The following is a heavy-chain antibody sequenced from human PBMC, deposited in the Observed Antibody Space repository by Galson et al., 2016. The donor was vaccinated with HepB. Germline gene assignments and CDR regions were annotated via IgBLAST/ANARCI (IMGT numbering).Heavy chain of an antibody. Sequence: LSLTXXXSGGSIRSTYHWSWIRHRPGXXXEWXXYIYSKGSTYXNPSFKSRLTISIDPSKNQFSLNLTSVTAADTAFYYCARGDYSMDVWGQGTTVTVSS. CDR1: GGSIRSTYH. J-gene: IGHJ6*02. CDR2: IYSKGST. V-gene: IGHV4-31*02. CDR3: ARGDYSMDV.